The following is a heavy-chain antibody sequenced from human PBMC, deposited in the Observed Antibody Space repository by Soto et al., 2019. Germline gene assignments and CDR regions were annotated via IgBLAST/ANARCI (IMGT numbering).Heavy chain of an antibody. Sequence: GASVKVSCKASGYIFTDYYMHWVRQAPGQELGWMGRINPNSGGTNYAQKFQGRVTMTRDTSISTAYTELSSLRSDDTAVYYCARGLRYFDWLLGPNWFDPWGQGTLVTVSS. CDR2: INPNSGGT. D-gene: IGHD3-9*01. V-gene: IGHV1-2*06. CDR3: ARGLRYFDWLLGPNWFDP. CDR1: GYIFTDYY. J-gene: IGHJ5*02.